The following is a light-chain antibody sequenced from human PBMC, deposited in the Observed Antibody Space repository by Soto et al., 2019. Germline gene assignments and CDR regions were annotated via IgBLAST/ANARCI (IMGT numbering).Light chain of an antibody. CDR3: QQYGSSPIT. J-gene: IGKJ5*01. V-gene: IGKV3-20*01. CDR1: QSVSSSY. CDR2: GAS. Sequence: EIELTQSPCTLSASPGERATLSCRSSQSVSSSYLAWYQQKPGQAPRLLIYGASSRATGIPHRFSGSGSGTDFTLTISRLEPEDFAVYYCQQYGSSPITFGQGTRLEIK.